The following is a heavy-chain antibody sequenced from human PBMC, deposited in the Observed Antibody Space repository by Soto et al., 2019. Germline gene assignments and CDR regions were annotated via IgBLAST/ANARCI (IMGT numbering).Heavy chain of an antibody. CDR3: ARDGVRCSGGSCYPLFDYYYGMDV. D-gene: IGHD2-15*01. CDR1: GGTFSSYA. CDR2: IIPIFGTA. Sequence: QVQLVQSGAEVKKPGSSVKVSCKASGGTFSSYAISWVRQAPGQGLEWMGGIIPIFGTANYAQKFQGRVTITADESTSTAYMELSSLRSEDTAMYYCARDGVRCSGGSCYPLFDYYYGMDVWGQGSTVTVS. J-gene: IGHJ6*02. V-gene: IGHV1-69*01.